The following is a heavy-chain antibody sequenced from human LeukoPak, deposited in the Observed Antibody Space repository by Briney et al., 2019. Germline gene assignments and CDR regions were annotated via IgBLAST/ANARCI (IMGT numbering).Heavy chain of an antibody. CDR1: GFTFSNAW. V-gene: IGHV3-30*03. J-gene: IGHJ1*01. CDR2: ISSDGGDE. CDR3: ARSESVHAENFQH. Sequence: TGGSLRLSCAASGFTFSNAWMSWVRQAPGKGLEWVAVISSDGGDEYYADSVRGRFTISRDDSENTLFLQMNSLRPEDTAIYYCARSESVHAENFQHWGQGTLVTVSS. D-gene: IGHD5/OR15-5a*01.